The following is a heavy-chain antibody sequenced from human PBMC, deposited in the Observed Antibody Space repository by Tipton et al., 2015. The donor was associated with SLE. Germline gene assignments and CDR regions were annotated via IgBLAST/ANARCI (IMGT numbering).Heavy chain of an antibody. CDR1: GGPISSYY. CDR3: ARGGNVWGSYRPFDY. J-gene: IGHJ4*02. Sequence: TLSLTCTVSGGPISSYYWSWIRQPPGKGLEWIGYMYYSGSTNYNPSLKSRVTISVDTSKNQFSLKLSSVTAADTAVYYCARGGNVWGSYRPFDYWGQGTLVTVSS. D-gene: IGHD3-16*02. CDR2: MYYSGST. V-gene: IGHV4-59*01.